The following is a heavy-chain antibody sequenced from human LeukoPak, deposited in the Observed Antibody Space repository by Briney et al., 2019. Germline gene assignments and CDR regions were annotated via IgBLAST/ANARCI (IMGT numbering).Heavy chain of an antibody. Sequence: GGSLRLSCAASGLTVSSNYMSWVRQAPGKGLEWVSVIYSGGSTYYADSVKGRFTISRDNSKNTLYLQMNSLRAEDTAVYYCARALGAFSYGFMDVWGKGTTVTVSS. V-gene: IGHV3-53*01. CDR1: GLTVSSNY. D-gene: IGHD3-16*01. CDR2: IYSGGST. CDR3: ARALGAFSYGFMDV. J-gene: IGHJ6*03.